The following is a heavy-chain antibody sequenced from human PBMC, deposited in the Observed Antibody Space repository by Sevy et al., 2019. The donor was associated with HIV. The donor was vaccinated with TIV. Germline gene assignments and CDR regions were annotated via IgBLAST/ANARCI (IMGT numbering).Heavy chain of an antibody. Sequence: SETLSLTCTVSGGSISSSSYYWGWIRQPPGKGLEWIGSIYYSGSTYYNPSLKSRVTISVDTSKNQFSLKLSSVTAADTAVYYCARGRYGSSSWGLGTLVTVSS. V-gene: IGHV4-39*01. CDR1: GGSISSSSYY. J-gene: IGHJ4*02. D-gene: IGHD3-10*01. CDR2: IYYSGST. CDR3: ARGRYGSSS.